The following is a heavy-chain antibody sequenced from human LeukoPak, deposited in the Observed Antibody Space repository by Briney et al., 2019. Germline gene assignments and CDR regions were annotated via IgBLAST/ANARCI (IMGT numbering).Heavy chain of an antibody. CDR1: GGTFSSYA. CDR3: ARDQGYYDSSGYYNVY. CDR2: IIPILGIA. Sequence: ASVKVSCKASGGTFSSYAISWVRQAPGQGLEWMGRIIPILGIANYAQKFQGRVTITADKSTSTAYMELSSLRSEDTAVYYCARDQGYYDSSGYYNVYWGQGTLVTVSS. J-gene: IGHJ4*02. V-gene: IGHV1-69*04. D-gene: IGHD3-22*01.